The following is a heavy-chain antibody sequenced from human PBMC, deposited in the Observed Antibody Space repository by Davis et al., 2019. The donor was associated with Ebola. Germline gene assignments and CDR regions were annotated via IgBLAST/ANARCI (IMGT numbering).Heavy chain of an antibody. D-gene: IGHD2-21*01. V-gene: IGHV1-8*02. Sequence: SVKVSCKASGYFFSNYDINWLRQASGHGREWMGWMYAYSGNTGYLEKFKGRVSMTRNPSISTDYMDLSGLTIDDTAVYYCTRGYSPKCRGGDCVNDIWGQGTLVTVSS. J-gene: IGHJ4*02. CDR2: MYAYSGNT. CDR1: GYFFSNYD. CDR3: TRGYSPKCRGGDCVNDI.